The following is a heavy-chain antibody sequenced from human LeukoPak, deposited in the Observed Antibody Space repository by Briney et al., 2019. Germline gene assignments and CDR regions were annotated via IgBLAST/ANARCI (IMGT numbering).Heavy chain of an antibody. CDR1: GYSISSSNW. CDR2: IYYSGEI. J-gene: IGHJ5*02. Sequence: PSDTLSLTCAVSGYSISSSNWWGWIRQPPGKGLEWIGYIYYSGEIHYNPSLRSRVTMSVDTSKNQFSLKLSSVTAVDTAVYYCARKPDSMNWFDPWGQGILVTVSS. V-gene: IGHV4-28*05. D-gene: IGHD1-14*01. CDR3: ARKPDSMNWFDP.